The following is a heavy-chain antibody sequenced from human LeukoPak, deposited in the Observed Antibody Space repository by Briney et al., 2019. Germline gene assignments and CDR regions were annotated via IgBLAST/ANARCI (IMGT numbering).Heavy chain of an antibody. J-gene: IGHJ4*02. D-gene: IGHD2-21*02. CDR3: ARANVVVTAILFDY. V-gene: IGHV1-18*01. CDR2: ISAYNGNT. CDR1: GYTFTSYG. Sequence: ASVKVSCKASGYTFTSYGISWVRQAPGQGLEWMGWISAYNGNTNYAQKLQGRVTMTTDTSTSTAYKELRSLRSDDTAVYYCARANVVVTAILFDYWGQGTLVTVSS.